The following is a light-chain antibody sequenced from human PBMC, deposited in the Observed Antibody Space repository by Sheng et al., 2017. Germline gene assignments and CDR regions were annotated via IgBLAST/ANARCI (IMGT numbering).Light chain of an antibody. Sequence: EIVLTQSPATLSLSPGERATLSCRASQSFSSSYLTWYQQKPGQAPRLLIYGASTRATGIPDRFSGSGSGTDFTLTIDRMEPEDFAVYYCQQYGSSLPWTFGQGTKVEIK. CDR3: QQYGSSLPWT. J-gene: IGKJ1*01. CDR1: QSFSSSY. V-gene: IGKV3-20*01. CDR2: GAS.